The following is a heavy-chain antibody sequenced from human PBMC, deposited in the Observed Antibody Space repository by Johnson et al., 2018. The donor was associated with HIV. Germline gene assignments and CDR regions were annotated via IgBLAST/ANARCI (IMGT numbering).Heavy chain of an antibody. D-gene: IGHD2-2*01. CDR1: GITFSSYD. J-gene: IGHJ3*02. Sequence: VHLVESGGGLEQPGGSLRLSCAASGITFSSYDMHWVRQATGKGLEWVSAIGTAGDTYYPGSVKGRFTISRENAKNSLYLQMNSLRAGDTAVYYCARQVYCSSTSCSSAFDIWGQGTVVTVSS. CDR3: ARQVYCSSTSCSSAFDI. CDR2: IGTAGDT. V-gene: IGHV3-13*01.